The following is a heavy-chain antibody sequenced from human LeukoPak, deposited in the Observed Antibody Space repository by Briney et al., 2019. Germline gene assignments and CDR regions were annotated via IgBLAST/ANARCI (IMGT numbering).Heavy chain of an antibody. V-gene: IGHV3-74*03. D-gene: IGHD5-12*01. J-gene: IGHJ4*02. CDR2: ISPDATNS. CDR3: ATGYRSAYSWDS. CDR1: GVTFSVYY. Sequence: GGSLRLSCAASGVTFSVYYMFSVRQAPGKGLLWVSNISPDATNSKYADFVEGRFTISRDNAKNTLYLQLNSLRVEDAAVYYCATGYRSAYSWDSWGQGTLVTVSS.